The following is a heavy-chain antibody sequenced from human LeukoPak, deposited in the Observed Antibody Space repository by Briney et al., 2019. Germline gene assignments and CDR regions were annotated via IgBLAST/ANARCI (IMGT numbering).Heavy chain of an antibody. V-gene: IGHV5-51*01. CDR2: IYPGDSDT. Sequence: GESLKTSCKGSGYIFTSYWIGWVRQMPGKGLEWMGIIYPGDSDTRYSPSFQGQVTISADKSISTAYLQWSSLKASDTAMYYCARLPDLGYGSGSNDYWGQGTLVTVSS. CDR1: GYIFTSYW. CDR3: ARLPDLGYGSGSNDY. D-gene: IGHD3-10*01. J-gene: IGHJ4*02.